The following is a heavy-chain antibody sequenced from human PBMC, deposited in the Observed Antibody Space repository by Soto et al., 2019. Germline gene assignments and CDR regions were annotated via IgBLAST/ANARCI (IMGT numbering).Heavy chain of an antibody. V-gene: IGHV4-31*03. CDR2: IYYSGRP. Sequence: QVQLQESGPGLVKPSQTLSLTCTVSGGSISSGGYYWSWIRQHPGEGLEWIGYIYYSGRPYYNPSLKSRVTISVDPSKNQYSLELSSVAAADTAVYYCARVFGFGGMDVWGQGTTVTVSS. J-gene: IGHJ6*02. D-gene: IGHD3-10*01. CDR3: ARVFGFGGMDV. CDR1: GGSISSGGYY.